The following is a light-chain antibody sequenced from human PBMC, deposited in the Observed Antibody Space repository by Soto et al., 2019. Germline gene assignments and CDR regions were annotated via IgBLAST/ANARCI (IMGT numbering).Light chain of an antibody. V-gene: IGKV3-15*01. CDR1: QSVSSD. J-gene: IGKJ1*01. CDR2: GAS. CDR3: HQYNNFWT. Sequence: EIVLTQSPATLSSFPGDRVTLSCRASQSVSSDLAWYHQKPGQAPRLLIYGASTRATGIPARFSGSGSGTEFTLTISSLQSEDFGLYYCHQYNNFWTVGQGTKVDIK.